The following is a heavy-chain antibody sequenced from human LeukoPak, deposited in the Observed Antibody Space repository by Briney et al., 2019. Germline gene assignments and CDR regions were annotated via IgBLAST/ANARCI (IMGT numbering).Heavy chain of an antibody. CDR1: GYTFTGYG. CDR3: ARVSNEIRYCSGGSCYSAEEDY. V-gene: IGHV1-18*01. Sequence: ASVKVSCKASGYTFTGYGISWVRQAPGQGLEWMGWISAYNGNTNYAQKLQGRVTMTTDTSTSTAYMELRSLRSDDTAVYYCARVSNEIRYCSGGSCYSAEEDYWGQGTLVTVSS. J-gene: IGHJ4*02. D-gene: IGHD2-15*01. CDR2: ISAYNGNT.